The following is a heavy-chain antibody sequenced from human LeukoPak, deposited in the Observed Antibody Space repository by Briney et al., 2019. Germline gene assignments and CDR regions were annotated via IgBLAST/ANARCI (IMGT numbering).Heavy chain of an antibody. V-gene: IGHV5-51*01. CDR3: ARGTGARGGSGTYALNY. D-gene: IGHD3-10*01. CDR2: IYPGDSDT. Sequence: PGESLKISCKTSGYTFVTSWIAWVRQIPGKGLEWMGIIYPGDSDTRYSPSFQGQVTISADNSSSPASLMWSTLNASDTAMYYCARGTGARGGSGTYALNYWGQGTLVTVSS. J-gene: IGHJ4*02. CDR1: GYTFVTSW.